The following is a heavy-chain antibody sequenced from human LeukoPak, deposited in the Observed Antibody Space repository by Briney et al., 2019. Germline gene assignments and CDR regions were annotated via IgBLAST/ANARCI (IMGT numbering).Heavy chain of an antibody. CDR2: ISYDGSNK. Sequence: PGRSLRLSCAASGFTFSSYAMHWVRQAPGKGLEWVAVISYDGSNKYYADSVKGRFTISRDNSKNTLYLQMNSLRAEDTAVYYCARDPYRLGYCGSTSCFIDYWGQGTLVTVSS. CDR3: ARDPYRLGYCGSTSCFIDY. CDR1: GFTFSSYA. D-gene: IGHD2-2*01. J-gene: IGHJ4*02. V-gene: IGHV3-30-3*01.